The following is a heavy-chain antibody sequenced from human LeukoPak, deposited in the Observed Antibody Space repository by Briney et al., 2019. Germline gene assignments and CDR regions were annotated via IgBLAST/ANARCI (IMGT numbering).Heavy chain of an antibody. D-gene: IGHD6-19*01. CDR2: ISYDGSNK. J-gene: IGHJ4*02. V-gene: IGHV3-30*04. Sequence: HPGRSLRLSCAASGFTFSSYAMHWVRQAPGKGLEWVAVISYDGSNKYYADSVKGRFTISRDNSKNTLYLQMNSLRAEDTAVYYCAKAYSRYSSGWYFGDYWGQGTLVTVSS. CDR3: AKAYSRYSSGWYFGDY. CDR1: GFTFSSYA.